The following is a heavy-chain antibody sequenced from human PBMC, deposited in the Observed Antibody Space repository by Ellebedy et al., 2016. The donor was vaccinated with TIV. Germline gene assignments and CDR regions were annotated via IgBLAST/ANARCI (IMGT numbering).Heavy chain of an antibody. CDR1: GGSTSSHS. V-gene: IGHV4-59*11. J-gene: IGHJ4*02. Sequence: MPSETLSLTCTVSGGSTSSHSWSWVRQPPGKGLEWIGYISYSGYTIYNPSLKSRVTLSLDTPKSQLSLRLGSLTAADTAVYYCATVDGFFDHWGQGTLVTVSS. CDR2: ISYSGYT. D-gene: IGHD3-10*01. CDR3: ATVDGFFDH.